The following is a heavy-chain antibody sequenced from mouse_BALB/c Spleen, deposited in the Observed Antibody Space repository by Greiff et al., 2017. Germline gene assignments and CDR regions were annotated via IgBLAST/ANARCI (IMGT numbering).Heavy chain of an antibody. CDR1: GFTFSSFG. Sequence: EVKLMESGGGLVQPGGSRKLSCAASGFTFSSFGMHWVRQAPEKGLEWVAYISSGSSTIYYADTVKGRFTISRDNPKNTLFLQMTSLRSEDTAMYYCARSACYYGSFYAMDYWGQGTSGTVSS. J-gene: IGHJ4*01. CDR2: ISSGSSTI. V-gene: IGHV5-17*02. CDR3: ARSACYYGSFYAMDY. D-gene: IGHD1-1*01.